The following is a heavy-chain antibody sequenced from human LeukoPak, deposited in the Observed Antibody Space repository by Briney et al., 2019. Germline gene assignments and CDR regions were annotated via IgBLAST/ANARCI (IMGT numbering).Heavy chain of an antibody. Sequence: GSLRLSCAASGFTVSSNYMSWVRQAPGKGLEWVSVIYSGGSTYYADSVKGRFTISRDNSKNTLYLQMNSLRAEDTAVYYCAKELNRGSSGPFDYWGQGTLVTVSS. CDR1: GFTVSSNY. CDR3: AKELNRGSSGPFDY. D-gene: IGHD6-19*01. J-gene: IGHJ4*02. V-gene: IGHV3-53*01. CDR2: IYSGGST.